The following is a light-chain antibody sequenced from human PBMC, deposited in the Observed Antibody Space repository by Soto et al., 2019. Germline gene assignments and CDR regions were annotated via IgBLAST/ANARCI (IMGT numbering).Light chain of an antibody. J-gene: IGKJ5*01. CDR2: DSS. CDR3: QQYHNWPMT. V-gene: IGKV3-15*01. CDR1: QGVSSSY. Sequence: SPRTPSLSPGERATPSCRASQGVSSSYLAWYQQKPGQAPRLLIYDSSTRATGIPAGFSGSGSGTEFTLTISSLQSEDFAVYYCQQYHNWPMTFGQGTRLEIK.